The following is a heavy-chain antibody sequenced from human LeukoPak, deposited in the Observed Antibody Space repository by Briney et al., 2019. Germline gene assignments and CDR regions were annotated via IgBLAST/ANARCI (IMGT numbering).Heavy chain of an antibody. CDR3: ARGGVDTAMVKGPFDY. CDR2: INLNSGGT. V-gene: IGHV1-2*04. D-gene: IGHD5-18*01. CDR1: GYTFTGYY. J-gene: IGHJ4*02. Sequence: ASVKVSCKASGYTFTGYYMHWVRQAPGQGLEWMGWINLNSGGTNYAQKFQGWVTMTRDTSISTAYMELSRLRSDDTAVYYCARGGVDTAMVKGPFDYWGQGTLVTVSS.